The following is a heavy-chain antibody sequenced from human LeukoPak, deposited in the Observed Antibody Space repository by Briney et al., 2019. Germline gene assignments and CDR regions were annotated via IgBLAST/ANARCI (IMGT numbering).Heavy chain of an antibody. D-gene: IGHD2-2*01. CDR2: INHSGST. J-gene: IGHJ6*02. CDR1: GGSFSGYY. CDR3: ASPLRPEYCSSTSCGMDV. Sequence: SETLSLTCAVYGGSFSGYYWSWIRQPPGKGLEWIGEINHSGSTNYNPSLKSRVTISVDTSKNQFSLKLSSVTAADTAVYYCASPLRPEYCSSTSCGMDVWGQGTTVTVSS. V-gene: IGHV4-34*01.